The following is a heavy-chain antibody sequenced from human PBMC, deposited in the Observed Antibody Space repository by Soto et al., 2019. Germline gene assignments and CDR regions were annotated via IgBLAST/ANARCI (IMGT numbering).Heavy chain of an antibody. V-gene: IGHV1-8*01. CDR2: MNPNSGNT. CDR1: GYTFTSYD. Sequence: ASMKVSCKASGYTFTSYDINWVRQATGQGLEWMGWMNPNSGNTGYAQKFQGRVTMTRNTSISTAYMELSSLRSEDTAVYYCARGYSSGWYWGVDYWGQGTLVTVSS. CDR3: ARGYSSGWYWGVDY. D-gene: IGHD6-19*01. J-gene: IGHJ4*02.